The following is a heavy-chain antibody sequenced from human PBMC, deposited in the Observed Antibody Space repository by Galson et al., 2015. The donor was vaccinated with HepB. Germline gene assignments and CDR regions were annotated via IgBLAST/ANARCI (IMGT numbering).Heavy chain of an antibody. Sequence: SLRLSCAASGFSLSSYSMSWVRQAPGKGLEWVSSISISSNYIYYADSVKGRFSISRDNSKNSLYLQMNSPRAEDTAVYYCARDFDFWSGALDFWGQGTLLTVSS. CDR3: ARDFDFWSGALDF. CDR1: GFSLSSYS. J-gene: IGHJ4*02. CDR2: ISISSNYI. D-gene: IGHD3-3*01. V-gene: IGHV3-21*01.